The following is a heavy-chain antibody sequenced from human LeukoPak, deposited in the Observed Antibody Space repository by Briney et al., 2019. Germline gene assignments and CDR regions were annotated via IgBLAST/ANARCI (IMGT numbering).Heavy chain of an antibody. CDR3: ARDVTYYYGSGSYPDY. V-gene: IGHV3-7*01. D-gene: IGHD3-10*01. J-gene: IGHJ4*02. Sequence: GGSLRLSCAASGFTFSSYWMSWVRQAPGKGLEWVANIKQDGSEKYYVDSVKGRFTISRDNAKNSLYLQMNSLRAEDTAAYYCARDVTYYYGSGSYPDYWGQGTLVTVSS. CDR2: IKQDGSEK. CDR1: GFTFSSYW.